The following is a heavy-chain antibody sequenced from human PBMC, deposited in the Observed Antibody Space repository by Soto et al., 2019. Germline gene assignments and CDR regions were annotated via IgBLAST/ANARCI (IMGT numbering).Heavy chain of an antibody. J-gene: IGHJ4*02. CDR2: INAGNGNT. D-gene: IGHD3-22*01. V-gene: IGHV1-3*01. CDR1: GYTFTSYA. Sequence: ASVKVSCKASGYTFTSYAMHWVRQAPGQRLEWMGWINAGNGNTKYSQKFQGRVTITRDTSASTAYMELSSLRSEDTAVYYCARNYDSSGYYGYWGQGTLVTVSS. CDR3: ARNYDSSGYYGY.